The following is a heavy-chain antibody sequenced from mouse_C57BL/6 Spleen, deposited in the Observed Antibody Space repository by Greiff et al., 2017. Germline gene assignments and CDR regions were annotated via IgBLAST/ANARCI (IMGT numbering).Heavy chain of an antibody. J-gene: IGHJ3*01. CDR2: IYWDDDK. CDR1: GFSLSTSGMG. D-gene: IGHD1-1*01. Sequence: QVQLKECGPGILQSSQTLSLTCSFSGFSLSTSGMGVSWIRQPSGKGLEWLAHIYWDDDKRYNPSLKSRLTISKDTSRNQVFLKITSVDTADTATYYCARSYYGSRSGFAYWGQGTLVTVSA. V-gene: IGHV8-12*01. CDR3: ARSYYGSRSGFAY.